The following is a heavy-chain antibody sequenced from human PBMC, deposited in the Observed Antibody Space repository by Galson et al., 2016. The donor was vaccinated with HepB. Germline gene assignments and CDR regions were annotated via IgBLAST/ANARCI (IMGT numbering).Heavy chain of an antibody. CDR1: GGTFSSYA. Sequence: SVKVSCKASGGTFSSYAISWVRQAPGQGLEWVGGIIPFFGTTNNAQKFQGRVTITADESTSTAYMELSSLRSEDTAVYYCARGFSTIRGWFDPWGQGTLVTVSS. CDR3: ARGFSTIRGWFDP. CDR2: IIPFFGTT. V-gene: IGHV1-69*13. J-gene: IGHJ5*02. D-gene: IGHD3-3*02.